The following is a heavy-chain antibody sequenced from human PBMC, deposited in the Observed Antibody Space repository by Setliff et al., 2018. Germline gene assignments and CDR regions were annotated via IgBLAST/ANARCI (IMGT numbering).Heavy chain of an antibody. CDR2: ISGSGGST. CDR1: GFTFSSYA. CDR3: AKWDYYDSSGYLLPYMDV. Sequence: LRLSCAASGFTFSSYAMSWVRQAPGKGLEWVSAISGSGGSTYYADSVKGRFTISRDNSKNTLYLQMNSLRAEDTAVYYCAKWDYYDSSGYLLPYMDVWGKGTTVTVSS. J-gene: IGHJ6*03. D-gene: IGHD3-22*01. V-gene: IGHV3-23*01.